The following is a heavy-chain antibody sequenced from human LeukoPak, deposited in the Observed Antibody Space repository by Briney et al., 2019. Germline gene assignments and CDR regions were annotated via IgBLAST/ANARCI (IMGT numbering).Heavy chain of an antibody. Sequence: SGPTLVKPTKTLTLTCTCSGLSLSTSGVGVGWIRQPPGKALEWLALIYWDDDKRYSPSLKSRLTITKDTSKNQVVLTMTNMDPVDTATYYCAHMPGTPPRDFWSGQIYGNWFDPWGQGTLVTVSS. D-gene: IGHD3-3*01. V-gene: IGHV2-5*02. CDR2: IYWDDDK. CDR1: GLSLSTSGVG. CDR3: AHMPGTPPRDFWSGQIYGNWFDP. J-gene: IGHJ5*02.